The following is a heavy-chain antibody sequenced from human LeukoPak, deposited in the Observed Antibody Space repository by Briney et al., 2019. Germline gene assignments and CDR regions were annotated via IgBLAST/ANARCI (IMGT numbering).Heavy chain of an antibody. CDR2: IWYDGSNK. J-gene: IGHJ6*04. CDR1: GFTFSSYG. Sequence: PGGSLRLSCAASGFTFSSYGMHWVRQAPGKGLEWVAVIWYDGSNKYYADSVKGRFTISRDNSKNTLYLQMNSLRAEDTAVYYCARDSGRVDYYYGMDVWGKGTTVTVPS. V-gene: IGHV3-33*01. CDR3: ARDSGRVDYYYGMDV. D-gene: IGHD1-26*01.